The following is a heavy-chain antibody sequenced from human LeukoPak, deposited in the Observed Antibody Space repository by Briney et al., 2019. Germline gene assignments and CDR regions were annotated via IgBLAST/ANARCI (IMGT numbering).Heavy chain of an antibody. Sequence: PSETLSLTCTVSGYSISSGYYWGWIRQPPGKGLEWIGSIYHSGSTYYNPSLKSRVTISVDTSKNQFSLKLSSVTAADTAVYYCARSHRWSGYSNDAFDIWGQGTMVTVSS. V-gene: IGHV4-38-2*02. CDR3: ARSHRWSGYSNDAFDI. CDR1: GYSISSGYY. D-gene: IGHD3-3*01. CDR2: IYHSGST. J-gene: IGHJ3*02.